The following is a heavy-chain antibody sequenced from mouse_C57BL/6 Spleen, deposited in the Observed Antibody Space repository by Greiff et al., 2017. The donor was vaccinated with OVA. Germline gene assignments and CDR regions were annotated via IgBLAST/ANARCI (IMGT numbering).Heavy chain of an antibody. Sequence: EVKLMESGGGLVQPGGSLSLSCAASGFTFTDYYMSWVRQPPGKALEWLGFIRNKANGYTTEYSASVKGRFTISRDNSQSILYLQMNALRAEDSATYYCARNSNVYYFDYWGQGTTLTVSS. CDR3: ARNSNVYYFDY. CDR1: GFTFTDYY. CDR2: IRNKANGYTT. J-gene: IGHJ2*01. V-gene: IGHV7-3*01. D-gene: IGHD2-1*01.